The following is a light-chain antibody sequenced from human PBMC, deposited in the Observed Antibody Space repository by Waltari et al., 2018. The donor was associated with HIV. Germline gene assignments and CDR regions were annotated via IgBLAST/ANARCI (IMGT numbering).Light chain of an antibody. J-gene: IGKJ4*01. V-gene: IGKV3-20*01. Sequence: EVVLTQAPGTLSLSPGDGATLYCRTSQGVATNDLAWYQQKPGQAPRLLIYGASSRATGVPDRFTGSRSGTDFTLTISRLEPDDFAVYYCQQSGSSPTFGGGTKIEIK. CDR3: QQSGSSPT. CDR1: QGVATND. CDR2: GAS.